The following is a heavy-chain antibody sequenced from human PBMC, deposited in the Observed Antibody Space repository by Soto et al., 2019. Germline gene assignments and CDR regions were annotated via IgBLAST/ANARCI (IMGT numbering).Heavy chain of an antibody. Sequence: RGESLKISCKGSGYSFTSYWIGWVRQMPGKGLEWMGIIYPGDSDTRYSPSFQGQVTISADKSISTAYLQWSSLKASDTAMYYCASLNYYGSGSSDAFDIWGQGTMVTVSS. V-gene: IGHV5-51*01. CDR3: ASLNYYGSGSSDAFDI. CDR2: IYPGDSDT. J-gene: IGHJ3*02. CDR1: GYSFTSYW. D-gene: IGHD3-10*01.